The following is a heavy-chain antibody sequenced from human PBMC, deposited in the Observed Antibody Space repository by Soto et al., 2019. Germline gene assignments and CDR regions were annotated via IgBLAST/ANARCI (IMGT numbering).Heavy chain of an antibody. V-gene: IGHV3-23*01. J-gene: IGHJ6*02. Sequence: PGGSLRLSCAASGCKLRTVGMSWVRQAPGKGLEWVSGLGDSGTKTYYAASVRGRFIISRDNSKNTVGLQMNSLRAEDTAVYYCAKEFDTSGYYSYYYAMDVWGQGTTVTVSS. CDR3: AKEFDTSGYYSYYYAMDV. CDR1: GCKLRTVG. CDR2: LGDSGTKT. D-gene: IGHD3-22*01.